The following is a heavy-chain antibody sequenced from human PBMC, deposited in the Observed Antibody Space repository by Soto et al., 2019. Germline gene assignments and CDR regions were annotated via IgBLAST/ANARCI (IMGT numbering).Heavy chain of an antibody. D-gene: IGHD2-2*01. CDR1: GDSVSSNSAA. Sequence: PSQTLSLTCAISGDSVSSNSAAWNWIRQSPSRGLEWLGRTYYRSKWYNDYAVSVKSRITINPDTSKNQFSLQRNSVTPEDTAVYYCARAIVVVPAAIINWFDPWGPGTLVTVSS. V-gene: IGHV6-1*01. CDR3: ARAIVVVPAAIINWFDP. J-gene: IGHJ5*02. CDR2: TYYRSKWYN.